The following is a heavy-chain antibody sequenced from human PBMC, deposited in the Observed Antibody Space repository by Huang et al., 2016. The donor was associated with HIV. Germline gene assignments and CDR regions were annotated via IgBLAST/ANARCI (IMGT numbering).Heavy chain of an antibody. V-gene: IGHV4-61*09. CDR3: ATSPYHFWSGSSEEYFRH. CDR1: GASSSGGRYS. Sequence: QVQLQESGPGLVKPSQTLSLTCTVSGASSSGGRYSGNWLRQPAGKGLEWIGHIYTSGSSNYNPSLKSRVTISGDTSKGQFSRKLRSVTAADTAVYYCATSPYHFWSGSSEEYFRHWGLGTLVTVSS. D-gene: IGHD3-3*01. CDR2: IYTSGSS. J-gene: IGHJ1*01.